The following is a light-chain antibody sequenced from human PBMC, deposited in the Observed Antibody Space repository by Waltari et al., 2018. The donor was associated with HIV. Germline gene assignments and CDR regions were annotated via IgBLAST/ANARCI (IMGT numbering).Light chain of an antibody. Sequence: QSALTQPASVSGAPGQSITISCTGTTRDVGGYDYVSWYQQHPGKAPKLIIYDVNPRTSGVSTRFTVSKSGNTASLTISGLQAEDEADYYCSSYTLTSTYVFGTGTKVTVL. CDR2: DVN. CDR3: SSYTLTSTYV. J-gene: IGLJ1*01. V-gene: IGLV2-14*03. CDR1: TRDVGGYDY.